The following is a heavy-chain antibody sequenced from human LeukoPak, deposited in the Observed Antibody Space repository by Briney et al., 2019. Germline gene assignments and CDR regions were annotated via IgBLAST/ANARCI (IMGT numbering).Heavy chain of an antibody. CDR1: GGTFSSYA. J-gene: IGHJ4*02. D-gene: IGHD3-10*01. CDR2: IIPIFGTA. V-gene: IGHV1-69*06. CDR3: ARSPYYYGSGSPPYYFDY. Sequence: SVKVSFKASGGTFSSYAISWVRQAPGQGLEWMGGIIPIFGTANYAQKFQGRVTITADKSTSTAYMELSSLRSEDTAVYYCARSPYYYGSGSPPYYFDYWGQGTLVTVSS.